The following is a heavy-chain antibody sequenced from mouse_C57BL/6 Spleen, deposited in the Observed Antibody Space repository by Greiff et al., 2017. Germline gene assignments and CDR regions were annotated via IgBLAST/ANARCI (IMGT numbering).Heavy chain of an antibody. CDR1: GYTFTSYT. D-gene: IGHD1-1*01. J-gene: IGHJ2*01. Sequence: VQGGESGAELARPGASVKMSCKASGYTFTSYTMHWVKRRPGRGLDWIGYINPTSGYPKYNQKFKDKATLTADKSSSTAYMQLSSLTSEDSAVYYCARGAVVEGFGYWGQSTTLTVSS. V-gene: IGHV1-4*01. CDR2: INPTSGYP. CDR3: ARGAVVEGFGY.